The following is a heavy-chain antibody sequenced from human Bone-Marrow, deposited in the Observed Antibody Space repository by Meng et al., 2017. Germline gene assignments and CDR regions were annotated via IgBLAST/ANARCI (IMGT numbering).Heavy chain of an antibody. CDR2: ISAYNGNT. CDR1: GYTFTSYG. CDR3: ARDVPRRWYYDSSGYPEQIFDY. Sequence: ASVKVSCKASGYTFTSYGISWVRQAPGQGLEWMGWISAYNGNTNYAQKLQGRVTMTTDTSTSTAYMALRCLRSDDTAVYYCARDVPRRWYYDSSGYPEQIFDYWGQGTLVTVSS. D-gene: IGHD3-22*01. J-gene: IGHJ4*02. V-gene: IGHV1-18*01.